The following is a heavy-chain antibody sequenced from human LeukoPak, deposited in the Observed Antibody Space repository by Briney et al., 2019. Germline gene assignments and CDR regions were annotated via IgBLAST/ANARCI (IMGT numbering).Heavy chain of an antibody. J-gene: IGHJ4*02. V-gene: IGHV3-53*01. Sequence: PWGSLRLSCAASGFSVSFNYMTWVRQAPGKGLEWVSVIFSGGSTYYADSVKGRFTIYRDNSKNTLYLQMNSLRAEDTAVYYCLWFGSGGFDYWGQGTLVTVSS. D-gene: IGHD3-10*01. CDR3: LWFGSGGFDY. CDR2: IFSGGST. CDR1: GFSVSFNY.